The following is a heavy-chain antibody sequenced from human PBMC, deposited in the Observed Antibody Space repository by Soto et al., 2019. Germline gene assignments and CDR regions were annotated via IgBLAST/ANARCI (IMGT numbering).Heavy chain of an antibody. CDR1: GFTFSSYA. J-gene: IGHJ6*02. Sequence: QVQLLESGGGVVQPGRSLRLSCAASGFTFSSYAMHWVRQAPGKGLEWVAVILSDGSNKWYVDSVKGRFTISRDNSKNTLDLHMNSLRAEDTAVYYCARDVFQEDVWGQGTTVTVSS. CDR2: ILSDGSNK. CDR3: ARDVFQEDV. V-gene: IGHV3-30-3*01.